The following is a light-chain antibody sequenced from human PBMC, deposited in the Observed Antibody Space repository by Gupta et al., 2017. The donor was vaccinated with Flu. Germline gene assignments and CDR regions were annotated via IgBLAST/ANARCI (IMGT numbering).Light chain of an antibody. V-gene: IGLV2-14*04. CDR2: DVS. CDR3: SSYTSSSTWV. Sequence: TSSDVGGYNYVSWYQQHPGKAPKLMIYDVSNRPSGVSNRFSGSKSGNTASLTISGLQAEDEGDYYCSSYTSSSTWVFGGGTKLTVL. J-gene: IGLJ3*02. CDR1: SSDVGGYNY.